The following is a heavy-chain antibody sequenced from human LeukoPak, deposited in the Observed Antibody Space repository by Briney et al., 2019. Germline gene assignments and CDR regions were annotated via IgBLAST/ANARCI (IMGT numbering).Heavy chain of an antibody. CDR3: AKPPMLICRGGFCCFDY. CDR1: GGSISSYY. CDR2: IYYSGST. V-gene: IGHV4-59*12. Sequence: PSETLSLTCTVSGGSISSYYWSWIRQPPGKGLGWIGYIYYSGSTNYNPSLKSRVTISVDTSKNQFSLKLSSVTAADTAVYYCAKPPMLICRGGFCCFDYWGQGTLVTVSS. J-gene: IGHJ4*02. D-gene: IGHD2-15*01.